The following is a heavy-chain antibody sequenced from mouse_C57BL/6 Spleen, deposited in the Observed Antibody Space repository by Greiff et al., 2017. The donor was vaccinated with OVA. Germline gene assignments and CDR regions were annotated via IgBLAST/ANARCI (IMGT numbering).Heavy chain of an antibody. D-gene: IGHD1-1*01. CDR1: GYTFTSYW. V-gene: IGHV1-53*01. CDR2: INPSNGVT. Sequence: QVQLQQPGTELVKPGASVKLSCKASGYTFTSYWMHWVKQRPGQGLEWIGNINPSNGVTNYNEKFKSKATLTVDKSSSTAYMQLSSLTSEDTAVYYCARSYYCGSHDQYVDVWGTGTTVTVSS. J-gene: IGHJ1*03. CDR3: ARSYYCGSHDQYVDV.